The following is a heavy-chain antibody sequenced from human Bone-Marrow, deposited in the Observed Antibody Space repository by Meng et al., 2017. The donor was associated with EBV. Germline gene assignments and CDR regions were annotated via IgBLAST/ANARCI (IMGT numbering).Heavy chain of an antibody. CDR2: FTRSDDTT. CDR3: AKVWSSGWSYFDY. Sequence: EVQLLQXXXGXVXXGGXLRLSWAASGFIFSSYAMTWVRQAPGKGLEWVSGFTRSDDTTSYADSVKGRFTISRDNSKNTLFLQMNSLRAEDTAVYYCAKVWSSGWSYFDYWGQGTLVTVYS. CDR1: GFIFSSYA. J-gene: IGHJ4*02. D-gene: IGHD6-19*01. V-gene: IGHV3-23*01.